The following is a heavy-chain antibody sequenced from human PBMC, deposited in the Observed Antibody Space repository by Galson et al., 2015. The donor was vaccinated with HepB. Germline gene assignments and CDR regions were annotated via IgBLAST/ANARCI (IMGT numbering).Heavy chain of an antibody. CDR1: GYTFISYG. CDR2: ISAYNGNT. V-gene: IGHV1-18*01. Sequence: SVKVSCKASGYTFISYGISWVRQAPGQGLEWMGWISAYNGNTHFAQKLQGRVTMTTDTSTSTAYMELRSLISDDTAVYYCARESSVAGSDYWGQGTLVAVSS. D-gene: IGHD6-19*01. CDR3: ARESSVAGSDY. J-gene: IGHJ4*02.